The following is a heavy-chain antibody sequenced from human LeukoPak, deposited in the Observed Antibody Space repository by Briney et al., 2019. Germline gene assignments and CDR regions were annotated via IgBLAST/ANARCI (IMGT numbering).Heavy chain of an antibody. Sequence: SETLSLTCTVSGGSISSYYWSWIRQPPGNGLEWIGYIYYSGSTNYNPSLKSRVTISVDTSKNQFSLKLSSVTAADTAVYYCARDGPYDFWSGYSKYHYYGMDVWGQGTTVTVSS. V-gene: IGHV4-59*01. CDR2: IYYSGST. CDR1: GGSISSYY. J-gene: IGHJ6*02. D-gene: IGHD3-3*01. CDR3: ARDGPYDFWSGYSKYHYYGMDV.